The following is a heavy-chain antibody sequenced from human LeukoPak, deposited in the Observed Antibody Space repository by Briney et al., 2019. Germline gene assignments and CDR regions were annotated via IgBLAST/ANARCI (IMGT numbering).Heavy chain of an antibody. Sequence: GRSLRLSCAASGFTFSRNSMNWVRQAPGKGLEWVSYISSSSATIYYADSVKGRFTISRDNAKNSLYLQMNSLRAEDTAVYYCVREAYGNYYMDVWGKGTTVTVSS. CDR2: ISSSSATI. CDR3: VREAYGNYYMDV. D-gene: IGHD4-17*01. CDR1: GFTFSRNS. J-gene: IGHJ6*03. V-gene: IGHV3-48*01.